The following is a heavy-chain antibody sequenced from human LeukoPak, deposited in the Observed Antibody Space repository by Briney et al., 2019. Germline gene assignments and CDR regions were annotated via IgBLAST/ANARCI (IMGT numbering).Heavy chain of an antibody. CDR1: GFIVSSNY. CDR3: ARSASRIQITMVRGVHYFDY. Sequence: GGSLRLSCAASGFIVSSNYMSWVRQAPGKGLEWVSLIYSGGRTYYSDSVKGRFIISRDDSKNTLYLQMNSLRAEDTAVYYCARSASRIQITMVRGVHYFDYWGQGTRVTVPS. V-gene: IGHV3-53*01. J-gene: IGHJ4*02. CDR2: IYSGGRT. D-gene: IGHD3-10*01.